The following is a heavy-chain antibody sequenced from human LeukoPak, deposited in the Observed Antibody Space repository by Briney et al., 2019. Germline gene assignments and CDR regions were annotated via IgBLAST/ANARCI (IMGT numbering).Heavy chain of an antibody. CDR3: AKDRCSNGVGCYYYYMDV. CDR2: IQYDGSNE. V-gene: IGHV3-30*02. Sequence: GESLRLSCAASRFSFSSYGMHWVRQAPGKGLDWVAYIQYDGSNEQYADSVKGRFSISRDSSKNTLYLQMNSLRAEDTAVYYCAKDRCSNGVGCYYYYMDVWGKGTTVTISS. CDR1: RFSFSSYG. D-gene: IGHD2-8*01. J-gene: IGHJ6*03.